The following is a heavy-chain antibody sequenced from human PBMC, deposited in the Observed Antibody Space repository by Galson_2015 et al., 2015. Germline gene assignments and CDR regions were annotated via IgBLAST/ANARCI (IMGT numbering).Heavy chain of an antibody. Sequence: SLRLSCAASGFSLSSYGMSWVRQAPGKGLEWVSTIGGSGVSTNYADSVKGRFTISRDTSKDTLYLQLNSLRADDTAIYFCARAWSSFTSNTLYLAFDIWGQGTMVTVSS. CDR1: GFSLSSYG. CDR2: IGGSGVST. CDR3: ARAWSSFTSNTLYLAFDI. J-gene: IGHJ3*02. D-gene: IGHD6-13*01. V-gene: IGHV3-23*01.